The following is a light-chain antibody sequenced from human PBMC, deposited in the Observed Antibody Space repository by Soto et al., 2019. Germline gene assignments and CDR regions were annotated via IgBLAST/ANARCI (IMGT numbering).Light chain of an antibody. V-gene: IGKV3-11*01. J-gene: IGKJ4*01. CDR2: AAS. CDR3: QQRSDWPIT. Sequence: EIVLTQSPAILSLSPGERATLSCRASQSVSSYLTWCQQKPGQAPSLLIYAASNRATGIPARFSGSGSGTDFTLTISSLEPEDSAVYYCQQRSDWPITSGGGTKVEIK. CDR1: QSVSSY.